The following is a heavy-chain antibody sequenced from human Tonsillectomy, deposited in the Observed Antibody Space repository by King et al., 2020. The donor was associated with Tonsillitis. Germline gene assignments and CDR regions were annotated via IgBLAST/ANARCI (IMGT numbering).Heavy chain of an antibody. CDR2: IYYSGIT. D-gene: IGHD5-24*01. Sequence: VQLQESGPGLVKPSETLSLTCTVSGGSISRYYWIWIRQPPGKGLEWIGYIYYSGITNYTPSLKSRVTISVDTSKNQFSLKLSSVTAADTAIYYCARVLRVGDGYNFDYWGQGTLVTVSS. V-gene: IGHV4-59*01. CDR1: GGSISRYY. CDR3: ARVLRVGDGYNFDY. J-gene: IGHJ4*02.